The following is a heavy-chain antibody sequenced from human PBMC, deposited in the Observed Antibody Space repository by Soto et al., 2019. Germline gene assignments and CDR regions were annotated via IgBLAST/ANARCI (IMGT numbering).Heavy chain of an antibody. CDR3: ARHGFGPLHGLVDV. Sequence: QVQLQESGPGLVKPSETLSLTCTVSGGSITNYYCSWFRQPPGKGLEWIGYINYDGYSAYNLSLRTXVXXSMDTAKSQFSLMLESATATDTAMYYCARHGFGPLHGLVDVWGQGTTVIVSS. V-gene: IGHV4-59*08. D-gene: IGHD3-10*01. CDR1: GGSITNYY. J-gene: IGHJ6*02. CDR2: INYDGYS.